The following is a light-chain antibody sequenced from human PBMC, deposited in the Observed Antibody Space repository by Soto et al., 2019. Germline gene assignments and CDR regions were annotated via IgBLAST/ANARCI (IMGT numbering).Light chain of an antibody. J-gene: IGLJ2*01. V-gene: IGLV2-8*01. CDR3: SSYAGSNNMV. CDR1: SSDVGGYNY. CDR2: EVS. Sequence: QSALTQPPSASGSPGQSVTLSCTGTSSDVGGYNYVSWYQQHPGKAPKLMIYEVSKRPSGVPDRFSSSKSGNTASLTVSGLQVEDEADYYCSSYAGSNNMVFGGGTKLTVL.